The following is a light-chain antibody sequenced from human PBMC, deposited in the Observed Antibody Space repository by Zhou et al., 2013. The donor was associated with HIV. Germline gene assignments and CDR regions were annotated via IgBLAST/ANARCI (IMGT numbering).Light chain of an antibody. J-gene: IGKJ5*01. CDR1: QTVSTSY. Sequence: EIVLTQSPGTLSLSPGERATLSCRASQTVSTSYLAWYQQKPGQAPRLLIYGASSRATGVPDRVSGSGSGTDFSLIISRLEPEDVAVYYCQQYGSFPITFGQGTRLESK. CDR3: QQYGSFPIT. V-gene: IGKV3-20*01. CDR2: GAS.